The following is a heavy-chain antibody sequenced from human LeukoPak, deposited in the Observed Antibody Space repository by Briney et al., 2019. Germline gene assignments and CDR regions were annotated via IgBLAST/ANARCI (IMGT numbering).Heavy chain of an antibody. V-gene: IGHV3-23*01. CDR2: ISGSGGST. D-gene: IGHD3-22*01. J-gene: IGHJ4*02. Sequence: GGSLRPSCAASGFTFSSYAMSWVRQAPGKGLEWVSAISGSGGSTYYADSVKGRFTISRDNSKNTLYLQMNSLRAEDTAVYYCAKDPLYYYDSSGDYWGQGTLVTVSS. CDR3: AKDPLYYYDSSGDY. CDR1: GFTFSSYA.